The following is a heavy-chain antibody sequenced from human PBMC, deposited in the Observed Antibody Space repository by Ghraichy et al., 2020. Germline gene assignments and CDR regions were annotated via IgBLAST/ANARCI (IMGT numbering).Heavy chain of an antibody. J-gene: IGHJ5*02. Sequence: GGSLRLSCAASGFTFTTYAMNWVRQVPGKGLEWVSTISASGGNIYYADSMKGRFTISRDNSKNTLYLQMNSLRAEDTAIYYCAKVYLSGWTGGCFDPWGQGTLVTVSS. CDR2: ISASGGNI. V-gene: IGHV3-23*01. CDR1: GFTFTTYA. D-gene: IGHD6-25*01. CDR3: AKVYLSGWTGGCFDP.